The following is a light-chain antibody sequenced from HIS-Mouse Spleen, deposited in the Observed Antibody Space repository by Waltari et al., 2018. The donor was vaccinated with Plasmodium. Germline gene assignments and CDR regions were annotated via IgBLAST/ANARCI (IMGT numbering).Light chain of an antibody. CDR1: SSDVGGYNY. J-gene: IGLJ2*01. CDR3: SSYAGSNNLV. CDR2: EVS. Sequence: QSALTQPPSAYGSPGQSVTISCTGTSSDVGGYNYVPWYQQHPGQAPKLMIYEVSKRPSGVPDRFSGSKSGNTASLTVSGLQAEDEADYYCSSYAGSNNLVFGGGTKLTVL. V-gene: IGLV2-8*01.